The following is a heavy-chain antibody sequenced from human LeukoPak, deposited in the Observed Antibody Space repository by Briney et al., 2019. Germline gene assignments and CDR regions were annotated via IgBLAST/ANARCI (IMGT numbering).Heavy chain of an antibody. CDR2: IRSKANSYAT. Sequence: GGSLRLSCAASGFTFSGSAMHWVRQASGKGLEWVGRIRSKANSYATAYAASVKGRFTISRDDSKNTAYLQMNSLKTEDTAAYYCISVGGIAVAGTFSTSFDYWGQGTLVTVSS. D-gene: IGHD6-19*01. CDR1: GFTFSGSA. CDR3: ISVGGIAVAGTFSTSFDY. V-gene: IGHV3-73*01. J-gene: IGHJ4*02.